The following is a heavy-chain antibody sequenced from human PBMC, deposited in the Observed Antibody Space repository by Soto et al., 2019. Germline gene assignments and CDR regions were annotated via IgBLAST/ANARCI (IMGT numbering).Heavy chain of an antibody. J-gene: IGHJ6*02. D-gene: IGHD6-13*01. CDR2: ISYDGSNK. CDR1: GFTFSSYG. V-gene: IGHV3-30*18. CDR3: AKDRAQLARIYYYYYYGMDV. Sequence: PGGSLRLSCAASGFTFSSYGMHWVRQAPGKGLEWLAVISYDGSNKYYADSVKGRFTISRDNSKNTLYLQMNSLRAEDTAVYYCAKDRAQLARIYYYYYYGMDVWGQGTTVTVSS.